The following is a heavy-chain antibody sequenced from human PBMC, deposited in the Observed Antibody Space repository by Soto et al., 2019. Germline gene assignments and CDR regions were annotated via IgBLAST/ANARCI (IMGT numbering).Heavy chain of an antibody. CDR3: EKVPTVVMAVAGCVFDY. CDR2: ISGSGGST. J-gene: IGHJ4*02. CDR1: GFTFSSYA. Sequence: EVQLLESGGGLVQPGGSLRLSCAASGFTFSSYAMSWVRQAPGKGLEWVSAISGSGGSTYYADSVKGRFTISRDNSKNTMYMQMLSMRGVDTAVSYCEKVPTVVMAVAGCVFDYWGQGTLVTVSS. D-gene: IGHD6-19*01. V-gene: IGHV3-23*01.